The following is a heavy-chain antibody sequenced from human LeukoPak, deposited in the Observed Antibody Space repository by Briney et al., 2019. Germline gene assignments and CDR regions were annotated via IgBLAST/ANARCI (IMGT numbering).Heavy chain of an antibody. CDR2: ISYSGSIGST. CDR1: GDSISTYY. CDR3: ASGPSPETFQH. Sequence: PSETLSLTCSVSGDSISTYYWNWIRQSPGKGLEWIGYISYSGSIGSTNNNPSLKSRVTISIDTSKNQLSLRLTSVTAADTAMYYCASGPSPETFQHWGQGTLVTVSS. V-gene: IGHV4-59*01. J-gene: IGHJ1*01.